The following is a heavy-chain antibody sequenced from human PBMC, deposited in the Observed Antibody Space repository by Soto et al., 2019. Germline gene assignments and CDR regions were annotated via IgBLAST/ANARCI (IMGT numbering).Heavy chain of an antibody. CDR3: AKSPRGEMATD. D-gene: IGHD5-12*01. J-gene: IGHJ4*02. CDR1: GYTFINYH. CDR2: INTYNGMT. Sequence: QVQLVQSGGEVKKPGASVTVSCKASGYTFINYHITWVRQAPGQGLEWMAWINTYNGMTDYAQRFQGRVTMTRDTATSTAYLALRNLGSSDTAVYFCAKSPRGEMATDWGQGTLVTVSS. V-gene: IGHV1-18*01.